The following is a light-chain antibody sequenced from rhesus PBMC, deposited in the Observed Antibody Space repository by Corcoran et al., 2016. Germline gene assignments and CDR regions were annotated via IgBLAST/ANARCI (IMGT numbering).Light chain of an antibody. CDR1: QGISTY. Sequence: DIQMTQSPSSLSASAGDTVTITCRASQGISTYLNWYQPNLGKAPKRLIYAASSLESGVPSRFSGSGSGTEFTLTISSLQPEDFATYYCLQHNSNPFAFGPGTKLDIK. CDR3: LQHNSNPFA. J-gene: IGKJ3*01. CDR2: AAS. V-gene: IGKV1-43*01.